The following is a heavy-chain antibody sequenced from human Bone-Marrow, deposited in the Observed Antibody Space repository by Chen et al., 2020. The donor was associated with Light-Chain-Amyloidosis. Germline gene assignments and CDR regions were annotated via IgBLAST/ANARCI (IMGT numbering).Heavy chain of an antibody. CDR2: ISGSGGSR. J-gene: IGHJ3*02. CDR3: AKDISYDDILPGYPADAFDI. Sequence: GGSLRLSCAASGFAFSSYAMSWVRQAPGKGLEWVSTISGSGGSRYYGDSVKGRLTISRDNSKNALFLKMNSLRAEDTAVYYCAKDISYDDILPGYPADAFDIWGQGTMVTVSS. D-gene: IGHD3-9*01. CDR1: GFAFSSYA. V-gene: IGHV3-23*01.